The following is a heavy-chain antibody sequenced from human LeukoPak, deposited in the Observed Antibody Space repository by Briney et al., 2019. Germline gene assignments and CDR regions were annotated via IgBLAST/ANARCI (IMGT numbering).Heavy chain of an antibody. D-gene: IGHD3-3*01. CDR3: ATVLGITIFGVAAGGRFDY. V-gene: IGHV1-24*01. CDR1: GYTLTELS. CDR2: FDPEDGET. Sequence: ASVKVSRKVSGYTLTELSMHWVRQAPGKGLEWMGGFDPEDGETIYAQKFQGRVTMTEDTSTDTAYVELGSLRSEDTAVYYCATVLGITIFGVAAGGRFDYWGQGTLVTVSS. J-gene: IGHJ4*02.